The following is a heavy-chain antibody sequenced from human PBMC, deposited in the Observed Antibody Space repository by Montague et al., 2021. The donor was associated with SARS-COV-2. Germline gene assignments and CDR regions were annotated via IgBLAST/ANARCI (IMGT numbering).Heavy chain of an antibody. D-gene: IGHD3-10*01. J-gene: IGHJ6*02. V-gene: IGHV3-30*04. CDR1: GFTFSSYA. CDR3: ARSGEGFMVRGVINGMDV. CDR2: ISYDGSNK. Sequence: SRRLSCAASGFTFSSYAMHWVRQAPGKGLEWVAVISYDGSNKYYADSVKGRFTISRDNSKNTLYLQMNSLRAEDTAVYYCARSGEGFMVRGVINGMDVWGQGTTVTVSS.